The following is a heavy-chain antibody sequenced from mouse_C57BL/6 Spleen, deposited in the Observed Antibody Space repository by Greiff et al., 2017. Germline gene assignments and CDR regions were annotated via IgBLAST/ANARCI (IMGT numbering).Heavy chain of an antibody. D-gene: IGHD2-3*01. J-gene: IGHJ3*01. CDR2: INPNNGGT. CDR1: GYTFTDYN. CDR3: ARGLDGYYDGAGFAY. Sequence: VQLQQSGPELVKPGASVKMSCKASGYTFTDYNMHWVKQSPGKSLEWIGYINPNNGGTSYNKKFKGKATLTVNKSSSTAYMELRSLTSEDSAVYYCARGLDGYYDGAGFAYWGQGTLVTVAA. V-gene: IGHV1-22*01.